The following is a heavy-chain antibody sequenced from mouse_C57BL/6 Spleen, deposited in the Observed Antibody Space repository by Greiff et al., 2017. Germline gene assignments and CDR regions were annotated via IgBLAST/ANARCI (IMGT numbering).Heavy chain of an antibody. CDR1: GFTFSDYY. CDR2: INYDGSST. CDR3: ARDGYDYDGGYYFDY. V-gene: IGHV5-16*01. D-gene: IGHD2-4*01. Sequence: EVMLVESEGGLVQPGSSMKLSCTASGFTFSDYYMAWVRQVPEKGLEWVANINYDGSSTYYLDSLKSRFIISRDNAKNILYLQMSSLKSEDTATYYCARDGYDYDGGYYFDYWGQGTTLTVSS. J-gene: IGHJ2*01.